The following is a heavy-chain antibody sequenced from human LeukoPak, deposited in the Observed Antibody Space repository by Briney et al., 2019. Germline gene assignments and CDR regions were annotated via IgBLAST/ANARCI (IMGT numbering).Heavy chain of an antibody. J-gene: IGHJ4*02. D-gene: IGHD5-18*01. CDR1: GYTFTGYY. V-gene: IGHV1-2*02. CDR2: INPNSGGT. Sequence: GASVKVSCKASGYTFTGYYMHWVRQAPGQGLEWMGWINPNSGGTNYAQKLQGRVTMTTDTSTSTAYMELRSLRSDDTAVYYCARGTGEGYSYGRYYFDYWGQGTLVTVSS. CDR3: ARGTGEGYSYGRYYFDY.